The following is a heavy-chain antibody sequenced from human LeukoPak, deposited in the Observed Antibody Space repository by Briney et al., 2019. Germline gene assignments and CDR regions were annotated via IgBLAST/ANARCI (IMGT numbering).Heavy chain of an antibody. D-gene: IGHD5-12*01. CDR2: IYYSVST. V-gene: IGHV4-59*01. CDR1: GGSISSYY. J-gene: IGHJ6*02. CDR3: ARDGSGYDSNGMDV. Sequence: SETLSLTCTVSGGSISSYYWSWIRQPPGKGLEWIGYIYYSVSTNYNPSLKSRVTISVDTSKNQFSLKLSSVTAADTAVYYCARDGSGYDSNGMDVWGQGTTVTVSS.